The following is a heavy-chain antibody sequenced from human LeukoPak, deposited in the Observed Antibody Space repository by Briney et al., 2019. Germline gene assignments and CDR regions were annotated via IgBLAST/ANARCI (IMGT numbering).Heavy chain of an antibody. CDR3: AKDLGRWLQHLFDN. J-gene: IGHJ4*02. Sequence: PGGSLRLSCAASGFTFSSYSMNWVRQAPGKGLEWVAVISYDGSNKYYADSVKGRFTISRDNSKNTVYLQMNSLRAEDTAVYYCAKDLGRWLQHLFDNWGQGTLVTVSS. V-gene: IGHV3-30*18. D-gene: IGHD5-24*01. CDR2: ISYDGSNK. CDR1: GFTFSSYS.